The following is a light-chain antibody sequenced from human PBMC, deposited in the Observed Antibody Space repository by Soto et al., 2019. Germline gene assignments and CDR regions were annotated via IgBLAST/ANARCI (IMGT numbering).Light chain of an antibody. J-gene: IGLJ2*01. CDR1: GGDVGGYNY. Sequence: QSALTQPASVSGSPGQSIAISCTGTGGDVGGYNYVSWYQQHPGKAPKVMIYDVSNRPSGVSNRFSGSKSGNTASLTISGLQTKDEADYYCSSYTSASTPLVFGGGTKLTVL. V-gene: IGLV2-14*01. CDR3: SSYTSASTPLV. CDR2: DVS.